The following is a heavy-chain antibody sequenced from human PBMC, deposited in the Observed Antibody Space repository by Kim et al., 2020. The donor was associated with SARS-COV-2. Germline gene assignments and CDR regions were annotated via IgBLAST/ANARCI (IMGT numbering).Heavy chain of an antibody. CDR2: ISYDGSNK. J-gene: IGHJ4*02. Sequence: GGSLRLSCAASGFTFSSYAMHWVRQAPGKGLEWVAVISYDGSNKYYADSVKGRFTISRDNSKNTLYLQMNSLRAEDTAEYYCARGYSGSYYYFDYWGQGT. V-gene: IGHV3-30-3*01. CDR1: GFTFSSYA. CDR3: ARGYSGSYYYFDY. D-gene: IGHD1-26*01.